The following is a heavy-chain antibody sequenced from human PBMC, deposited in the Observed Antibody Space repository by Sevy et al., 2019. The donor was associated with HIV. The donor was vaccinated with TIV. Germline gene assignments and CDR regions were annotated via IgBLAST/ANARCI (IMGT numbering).Heavy chain of an antibody. V-gene: IGHV3-21*01. CDR1: GFPFSSYS. J-gene: IGHJ3*02. Sequence: GSLRLSCAASGFPFSSYSISWVRQAPGEGLEWVSCISASGSYIYYADSMKGRFTISRDNAKNSLYLQMNSLRAEDTAVYYCARDKHDYGDYEPDAFDIWGQGTMVTVSS. CDR2: ISASGSYI. D-gene: IGHD4-17*01. CDR3: ARDKHDYGDYEPDAFDI.